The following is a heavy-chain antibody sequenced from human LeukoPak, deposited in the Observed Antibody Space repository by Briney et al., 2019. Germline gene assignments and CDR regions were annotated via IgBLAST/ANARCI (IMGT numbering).Heavy chain of an antibody. Sequence: GSLRLSCAASGFTLSRYRLNWVRQAPGKGLGWVSSITTSSSYIYSTDSVSGRVTLSRDKAKNSLSLQMDSLRAADTAVYFFVTRIIRRGQDDYFDYWGQGTLVTVSS. CDR3: VTRIIRRGQDDYFDY. CDR1: GFTLSRYR. D-gene: IGHD2/OR15-2a*01. J-gene: IGHJ4*02. V-gene: IGHV3-21*01. CDR2: ITTSSSYI.